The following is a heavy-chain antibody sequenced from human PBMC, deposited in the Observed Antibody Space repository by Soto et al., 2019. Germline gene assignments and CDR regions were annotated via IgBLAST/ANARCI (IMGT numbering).Heavy chain of an antibody. D-gene: IGHD3-3*01. V-gene: IGHV4-39*01. CDR3: ASAGAITIFGVVDNWFDP. Sequence: QLQLQESGPGLVKPSETLSLTCTVSGGSISSSSYYWGWIRQPPGKGLEWIGSIYYSGSTYYNPSLKSRVTISVDTSKNQFSLKLSSVTAADTAVYYCASAGAITIFGVVDNWFDPWGQGTLVTVSS. J-gene: IGHJ5*02. CDR2: IYYSGST. CDR1: GGSISSSSYY.